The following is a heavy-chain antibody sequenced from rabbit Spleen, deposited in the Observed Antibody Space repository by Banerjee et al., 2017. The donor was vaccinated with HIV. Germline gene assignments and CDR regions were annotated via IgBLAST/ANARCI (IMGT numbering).Heavy chain of an antibody. V-gene: IGHV1S69*01. J-gene: IGHJ4*01. CDR1: GFSRSEYY. Sequence: QSVEESGGRLVTPGTPLTLTCTVSGFSRSEYYLSWVRQAPVKGLEWIGFIGAGSGGTVYASWAKGRFTISKSSSTTVTLQMTSLTAADTATYFCARSVFSTTYWIGYFRLWGQGTLVTVS. D-gene: IGHD1-1*01. CDR2: IGAGSGGT. CDR3: ARSVFSTTYWIGYFRL.